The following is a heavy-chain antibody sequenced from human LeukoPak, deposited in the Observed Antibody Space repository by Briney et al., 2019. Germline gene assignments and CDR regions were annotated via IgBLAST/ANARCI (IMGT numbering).Heavy chain of an antibody. D-gene: IGHD7-27*01. V-gene: IGHV3-53*01. Sequence: GGSLRLSCAASGITFNSYTMNWVRQAPGKGLEWVSVIYSGGSTYYADSVKGRFTVSRDNSKNTLYLQMNSLRAEDTAVYYCARANWERTGAFDIWGQGTMVTVSS. J-gene: IGHJ3*02. CDR1: GITFNSYT. CDR2: IYSGGST. CDR3: ARANWERTGAFDI.